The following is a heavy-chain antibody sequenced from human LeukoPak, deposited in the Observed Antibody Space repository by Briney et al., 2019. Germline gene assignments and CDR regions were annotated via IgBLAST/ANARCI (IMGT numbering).Heavy chain of an antibody. CDR3: ATAGYCSGGSCHQGGWFDP. CDR1: GYSFTSYW. V-gene: IGHV5-51*01. Sequence: GESLKTSCKGSGYSFTSYWIGWVRQMPGKGLEWMGIIYPGDSDTRYSPSFQGQVTISADKSISTAYLQWSSLKASDTAMYYCATAGYCSGGSCHQGGWFDPWGQGTLVTVSS. J-gene: IGHJ5*02. D-gene: IGHD2-15*01. CDR2: IYPGDSDT.